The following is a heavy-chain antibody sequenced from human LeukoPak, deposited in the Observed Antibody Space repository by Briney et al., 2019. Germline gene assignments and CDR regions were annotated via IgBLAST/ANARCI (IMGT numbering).Heavy chain of an antibody. J-gene: IGHJ4*02. D-gene: IGHD2-15*01. V-gene: IGHV4-61*01. CDR2: IYYSGGT. CDR3: ARVVFCSGGSCYYYFDY. CDR1: GGSLSSGSYS. Sequence: SETLSLTCTVPGGSLSSGSYSWSWIRQPPGKGLEWIGYIYYSGGTNYSPSLKSRVTISVDTSKNQFSLKLSSVTAADTAVYYCARVVFCSGGSCYYYFDYWGQGTLVTVSS.